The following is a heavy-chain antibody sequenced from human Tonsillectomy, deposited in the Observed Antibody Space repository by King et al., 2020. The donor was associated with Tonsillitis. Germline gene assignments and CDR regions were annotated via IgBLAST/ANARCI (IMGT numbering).Heavy chain of an antibody. Sequence: VQLVESGGGLVQPGGSLRLSCAASGFTFSSYSMNWVRQAPGKGLEWVSYISSSSTIYYADSVKGRFTISRDNAKNSLYLQMNSLRDEDTAVYYCARVPQGMPMPFDYWGQGTLVTVSS. V-gene: IGHV3-48*02. CDR1: GFTFSSYS. D-gene: IGHD2-2*01. CDR3: ARVPQGMPMPFDY. J-gene: IGHJ4*02. CDR2: ISSSSTI.